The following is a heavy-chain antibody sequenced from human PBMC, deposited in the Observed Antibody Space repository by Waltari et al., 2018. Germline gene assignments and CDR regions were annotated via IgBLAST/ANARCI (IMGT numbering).Heavy chain of an antibody. J-gene: IGHJ4*02. V-gene: IGHV3-21*01. CDR2: ISSSSSYI. CDR1: GLTFRSYS. CDR3: ANAHYYDSSGYYPPLFDY. Sequence: EVQLVESGGGLVKPGGSLRIYCADSGLTFRSYSKNWISQAPGKGLECVSSISSSSSYIYYADSVKGRFTISRDNAKNSLYLQMNSLRAEDTAVYYCANAHYYDSSGYYPPLFDYWGQGTLVTVSS. D-gene: IGHD3-22*01.